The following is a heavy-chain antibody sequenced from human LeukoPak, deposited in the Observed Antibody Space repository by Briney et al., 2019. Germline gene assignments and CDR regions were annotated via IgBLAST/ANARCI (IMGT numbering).Heavy chain of an antibody. V-gene: IGHV1-18*01. CDR2: ISAYNGNT. Sequence: ASVKVSCKASGYTFTSYGISWVRQAPGQGLEWMGWISAYNGNTNHAQKLQGRVTMTTDTSTSTAYMELRSLRSDDTAVYYCARADSSGWLYYFDYWGQGTLVTVSS. CDR3: ARADSSGWLYYFDY. CDR1: GYTFTSYG. D-gene: IGHD6-19*01. J-gene: IGHJ4*02.